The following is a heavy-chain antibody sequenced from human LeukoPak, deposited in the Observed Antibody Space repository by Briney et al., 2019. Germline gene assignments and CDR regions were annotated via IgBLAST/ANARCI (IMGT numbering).Heavy chain of an antibody. CDR2: INWNGGST. D-gene: IGHD3-3*01. CDR3: ARDSDYDFWSGHPFGY. J-gene: IGHJ4*02. Sequence: GGSLRLSCVASGFTFDDYAMHWVRQAPGKGLEWVSAINWNGGSTGYADSVKGRFTISRDNAKNSLYLQVNSLRAEDTALYYCARDSDYDFWSGHPFGYWGQGTLVTVSS. V-gene: IGHV3-20*04. CDR1: GFTFDDYA.